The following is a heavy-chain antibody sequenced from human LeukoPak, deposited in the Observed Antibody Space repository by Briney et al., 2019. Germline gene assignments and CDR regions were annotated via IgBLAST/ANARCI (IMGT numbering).Heavy chain of an antibody. CDR1: GGSISSSSYY. D-gene: IGHD1-7*01. V-gene: IGHV4-39*01. CDR2: IYYSGST. CDR3: AIHNWNYPPYYYCYMDV. J-gene: IGHJ6*03. Sequence: SETLSLTCTVSGGSISSSSYYWGWIRQPPGKGLEWIGSIYYSGSTYYNPSLKSRVTISVDTSKNQFSLKLSSVTAADTAVYYCAIHNWNYPPYYYCYMDVWGKGTTVTVSS.